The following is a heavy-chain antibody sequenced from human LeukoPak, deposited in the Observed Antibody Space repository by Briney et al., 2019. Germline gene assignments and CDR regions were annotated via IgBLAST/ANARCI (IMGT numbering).Heavy chain of an antibody. CDR3: ARDVGDMGYYYYMDV. CDR2: ISAYNGNT. Sequence: ASVKVSCKASGYTFTSYYMHWVRQAPGQGLGWVGWISAYNGNTNYAQKLQGRVTMTTDTSTSTAYMELRSLRSDDTAVYYCARDVGDMGYYYYMDVWGKGTTVTVSS. V-gene: IGHV1-18*04. D-gene: IGHD2-15*01. J-gene: IGHJ6*03. CDR1: GYTFTSYY.